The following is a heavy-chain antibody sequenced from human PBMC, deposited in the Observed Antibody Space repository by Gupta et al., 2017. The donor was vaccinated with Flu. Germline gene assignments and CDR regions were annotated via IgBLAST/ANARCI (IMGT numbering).Heavy chain of an antibody. CDR1: GGTFSSYA. Sequence: GGTFSSYAISWVRQAPGQGLEWMGGIIPIFGTANYAQKFQGRVTITADESTSTAYMELSSLRSEDTAVYYYARVSPGYGDYSYYYYGMDVWGQ. J-gene: IGHJ6*02. D-gene: IGHD4-17*01. CDR2: IIPIFGTA. CDR3: ARVSPGYGDYSYYYYGMDV. V-gene: IGHV1-69*01.